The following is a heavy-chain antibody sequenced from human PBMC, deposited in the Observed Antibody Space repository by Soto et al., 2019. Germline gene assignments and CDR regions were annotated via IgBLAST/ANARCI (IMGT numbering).Heavy chain of an antibody. CDR1: GGSISSSSYY. D-gene: IGHD3-3*01. V-gene: IGHV4-39*07. CDR3: ARTQYDFWSGYTTHPFDY. Sequence: SETLSLTCTVSGGSISSSSYYWGWIRQPPGKGLEWIGSIYYSGSTYYNPSLKSRVTISVDTSKNQFSLKLSSVTAADTAVYYCARTQYDFWSGYTTHPFDYWGQGTLVTVSS. CDR2: IYYSGST. J-gene: IGHJ4*02.